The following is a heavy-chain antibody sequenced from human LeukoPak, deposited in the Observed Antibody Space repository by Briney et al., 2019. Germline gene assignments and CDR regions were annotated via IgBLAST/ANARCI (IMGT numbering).Heavy chain of an antibody. Sequence: GGSLRLSCAVSGFTFVMHEMTWVRQAPGKGLEWVSSISGNGGATYYADSVRGRFSTSRDNSKNALYLQLNSLRAEDTAVYFCAKFIYGFPFDYWGQGTLVTVSS. CDR2: ISGNGGAT. CDR3: AKFIYGFPFDY. V-gene: IGHV3-23*01. D-gene: IGHD2-2*02. J-gene: IGHJ4*02. CDR1: GFTFVMHE.